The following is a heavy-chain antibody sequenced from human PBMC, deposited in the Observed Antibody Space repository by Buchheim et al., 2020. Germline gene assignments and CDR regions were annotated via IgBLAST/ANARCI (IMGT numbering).Heavy chain of an antibody. CDR3: ATVPYVLRFLEWPHRETDY. CDR2: ISSSGSTI. J-gene: IGHJ4*02. V-gene: IGHV3-48*03. D-gene: IGHD3-3*01. CDR1: GFTFSSYE. Sequence: EVQLVESGGGLVQPGGSLRLSCAASGFTFSSYEMNWVRQAPGKGLEWVSYISSSGSTIYYADSVKGRFTISRDNAKNSLYLQMNSLRAEDTAVYYCATVPYVLRFLEWPHRETDYWGQGTL.